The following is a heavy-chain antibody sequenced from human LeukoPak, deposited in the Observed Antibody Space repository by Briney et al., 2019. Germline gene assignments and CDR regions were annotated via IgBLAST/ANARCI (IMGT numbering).Heavy chain of an antibody. CDR1: GFTFSDYY. CDR3: AMGGSGSYGFDP. J-gene: IGHJ5*02. V-gene: IGHV3-11*06. CDR2: ISSSSSYI. Sequence: PGGSLRLSCAASGFTFSDYYMSWIRQAPGKGLEWVSSISSSSSYIYYADSVKGRFTISRDNAKSSLYLQMNSLRAEDTAVYYCAMGGSGSYGFDPWGQGTLVTVSS. D-gene: IGHD3-10*01.